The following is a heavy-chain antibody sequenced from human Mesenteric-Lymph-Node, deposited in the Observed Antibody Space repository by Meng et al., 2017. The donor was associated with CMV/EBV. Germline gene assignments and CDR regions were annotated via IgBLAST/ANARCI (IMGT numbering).Heavy chain of an antibody. J-gene: IGHJ3*01. CDR2: ISDSGDST. CDR1: EFSFSSYA. V-gene: IGHV3-23*01. Sequence: GESLKISCAASEFSFSSYAMSWVRQAPGKGLEWVSAISDSGDSTYYADSVKGRFTFSRDNSKNTLYLQMNSLRVEDTAEYYCARHYGGNSAAFDVWGQGTMVTVSS. D-gene: IGHD4-23*01. CDR3: ARHYGGNSAAFDV.